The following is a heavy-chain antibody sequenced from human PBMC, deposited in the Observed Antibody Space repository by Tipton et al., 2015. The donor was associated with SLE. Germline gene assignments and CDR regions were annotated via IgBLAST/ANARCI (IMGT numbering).Heavy chain of an antibody. CDR1: GGSISSSSYY. CDR2: IYYSGST. CDR3: ARYSGYDSPYDAFDI. Sequence: TLSLTCTVSGGSISSSSYYWGWIRQPPGKGLEWIGSIYYSGSTYYNPSLKSRVTISVDTSKNQFSLKLSSVTAADTAVYYCARYSGYDSPYDAFDIWGQGTMVTVSS. V-gene: IGHV4-39*07. D-gene: IGHD5-12*01. J-gene: IGHJ3*02.